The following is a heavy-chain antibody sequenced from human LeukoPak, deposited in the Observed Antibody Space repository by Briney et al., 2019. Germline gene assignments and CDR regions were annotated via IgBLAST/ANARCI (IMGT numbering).Heavy chain of an antibody. V-gene: IGHV3-30*18. CDR2: ISSDGSNK. Sequence: GSLRLSCAASGFTFSSYWMSWVRQAPGKGLEWVAVISSDGSNKYYSDSVKGRFTISRDNSKNTLYLQMNSLRAEDTAVYYCAELGITMIGGVWGKGTTVTISS. CDR1: GFTFSSYW. J-gene: IGHJ6*04. CDR3: AELGITMIGGV. D-gene: IGHD3-10*02.